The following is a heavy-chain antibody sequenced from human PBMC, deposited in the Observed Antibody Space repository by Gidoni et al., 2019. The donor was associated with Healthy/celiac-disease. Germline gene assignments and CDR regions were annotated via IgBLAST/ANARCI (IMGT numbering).Heavy chain of an antibody. V-gene: IGHV3-33*01. CDR3: ARDGPKYSSGWYVGAGAFDI. J-gene: IGHJ3*02. CDR2: IWYDGSNK. CDR1: GFTFSSSV. D-gene: IGHD6-19*01. Sequence: VQPGRSLRLSCAASGFTFSSSVLPRVCQAPGKGLERVAVIWYDGSNKYYADSVKGRFTISRDNSKNTLYLQMNSLRAEDTAVYYCARDGPKYSSGWYVGAGAFDIWGQGTMVTVSS.